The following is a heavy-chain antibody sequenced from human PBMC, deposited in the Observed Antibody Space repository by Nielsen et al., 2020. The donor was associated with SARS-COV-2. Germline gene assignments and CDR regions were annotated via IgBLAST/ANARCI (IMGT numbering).Heavy chain of an antibody. CDR2: INPTNGGT. J-gene: IGHJ4*02. CDR1: GYTFTNHY. D-gene: IGHD3-22*01. Sequence: ASVKVSCKASGYTFTNHYMHWVRQAPGQGLERMGLINPTNGGTTYAQKFLGTVTMTRDTSTSTVYMELSSLRFDDTAVYYCARDSSGTYRRVDYWGQGTLVTVSS. V-gene: IGHV1-46*01. CDR3: ARDSSGTYRRVDY.